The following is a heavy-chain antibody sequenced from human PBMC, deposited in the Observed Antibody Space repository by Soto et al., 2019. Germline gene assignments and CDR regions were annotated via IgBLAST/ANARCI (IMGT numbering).Heavy chain of an antibody. CDR1: GFTFSNYA. V-gene: IGHV3-23*01. CDR2: ITGSAGGT. Sequence: PGGSLRLSCAASGFTFSNYAMSWVRQAPGKGLEWVSTITGSAGGTYHADSMKGRFTISRDNSKSTLYLQMYSLRVEDTAVYYCARESEHWGQGTLVTVSS. CDR3: ARESEH. J-gene: IGHJ4*02. D-gene: IGHD1-1*01.